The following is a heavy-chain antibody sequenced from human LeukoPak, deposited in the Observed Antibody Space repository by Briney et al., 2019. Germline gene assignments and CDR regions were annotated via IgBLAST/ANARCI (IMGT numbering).Heavy chain of an antibody. CDR1: GFTFSSYA. D-gene: IGHD6-13*01. V-gene: IGHV3-23*01. CDR3: AEGGVAAAGRLPYYYYYMDV. Sequence: GGSLRLSCAASGFTFSSYAMSWVRQAPGKGLEWVSAISGSGGSTYYADSVKGRFTISRDNSKNTLYLQMNSLGAEDTAVYYCAEGGVAAAGRLPYYYYYMDVWGKGTTVTVSS. J-gene: IGHJ6*03. CDR2: ISGSGGST.